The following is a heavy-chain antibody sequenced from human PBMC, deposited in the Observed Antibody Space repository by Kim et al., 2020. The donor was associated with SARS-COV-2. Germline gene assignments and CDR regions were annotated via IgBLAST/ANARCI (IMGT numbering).Heavy chain of an antibody. J-gene: IGHJ5*02. Sequence: PSRKSRVTISVHTSKNQCSLKLGSVTAADTAVYYCARGQGIAARQRWFDPWGQGTLVTVSS. D-gene: IGHD6-6*01. CDR3: ARGQGIAARQRWFDP. V-gene: IGHV4-34*01.